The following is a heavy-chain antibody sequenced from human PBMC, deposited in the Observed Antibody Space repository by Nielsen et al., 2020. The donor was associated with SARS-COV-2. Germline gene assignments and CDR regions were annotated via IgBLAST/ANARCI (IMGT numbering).Heavy chain of an antibody. V-gene: IGHV3-33*01. CDR3: ARSSNLYSSSWPDY. CDR1: GFTFSSYG. Sequence: GESLKISCAASGFTFSSYGMHWVRQAPGKGLEWVAVIWYDGSNKYYADSVKGRFTISRDNSKNTLYLQMNSLRAEDTAVYYCARSSNLYSSSWPDYGGQGTLVTVSS. D-gene: IGHD6-13*01. J-gene: IGHJ4*02. CDR2: IWYDGSNK.